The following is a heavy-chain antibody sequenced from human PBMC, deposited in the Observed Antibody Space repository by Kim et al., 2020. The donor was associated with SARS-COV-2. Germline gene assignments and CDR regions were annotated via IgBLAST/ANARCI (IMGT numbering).Heavy chain of an antibody. D-gene: IGHD6-6*01. J-gene: IGHJ3*02. Sequence: QKSQGRVTITADESTSTAYMELSSLGSEDTAVYYCARGTGGGSSYDAFDIWGQGTMVTVSS. V-gene: IGHV1-69*01. CDR3: ARGTGGGSSYDAFDI.